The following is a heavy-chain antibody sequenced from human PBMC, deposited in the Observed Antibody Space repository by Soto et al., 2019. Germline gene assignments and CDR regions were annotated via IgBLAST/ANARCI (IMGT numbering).Heavy chain of an antibody. Sequence: QVQLVQSGGEVKRPGASVKVSCKTSGYTFSNYGITWVRQAPGQPLEWLGWISLYTDGTNYAQKFQGRVTITTDTSTTTAYMELRSLRSDDTAGDCGARVVPGAEAWFGPWGQGTLVTVSS. CDR3: ARVVPGAEAWFGP. CDR1: GYTFSNYG. CDR2: ISLYTDGT. D-gene: IGHD2-2*01. V-gene: IGHV1-18*01. J-gene: IGHJ5*02.